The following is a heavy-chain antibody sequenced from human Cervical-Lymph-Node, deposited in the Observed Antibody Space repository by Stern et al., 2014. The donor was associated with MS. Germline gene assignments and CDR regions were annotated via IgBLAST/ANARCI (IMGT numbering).Heavy chain of an antibody. V-gene: IGHV1-69*06. CDR1: GDTFSSYA. D-gene: IGHD1-26*01. CDR2: ITPVFGTT. CDR3: ARGGGLVGYFDY. J-gene: IGHJ4*02. Sequence: QMQLVQSGAEVKKPGSSVKVSCKASGDTFSSYAINWVRQVPGQGLEWRGGITPVFGTTNYAQKFQGRVTITADKSTNTAYMELMTLRSEDTAVYYCARGGGLVGYFDYWGQGTLVSVSS.